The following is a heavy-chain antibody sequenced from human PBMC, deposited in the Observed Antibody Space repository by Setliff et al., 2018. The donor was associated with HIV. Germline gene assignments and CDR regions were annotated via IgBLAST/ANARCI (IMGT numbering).Heavy chain of an antibody. V-gene: IGHV4-39*01. Sequence: PSETLSLTCTVSGGSISSSSYYWGWIRQPPGKGLEWIGSIYYSGSTYYNPSLKTRVTISVDTSKNQFSLKLSSVTAADTAVYYCASLTTDRFLEWLFVYWGQGTLVPVSS. D-gene: IGHD3-3*01. J-gene: IGHJ4*02. CDR3: ASLTTDRFLEWLFVY. CDR1: GGSISSSSYY. CDR2: IYYSGST.